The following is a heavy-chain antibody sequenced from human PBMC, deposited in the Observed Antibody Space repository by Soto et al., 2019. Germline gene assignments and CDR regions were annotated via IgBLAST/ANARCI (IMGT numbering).Heavy chain of an antibody. D-gene: IGHD5-18*01. V-gene: IGHV3-30-3*01. Sequence: HPGGSLRLSCAASGFTFSSYAMHWVRQAPGKGLEWVAVISYDGSNKYYADSVKGRFTISRDNSKNTLYLQMNSLRAEDTAVYYCARDTDTAMSYFDYWGQGTLVTVSS. CDR3: ARDTDTAMSYFDY. J-gene: IGHJ4*02. CDR2: ISYDGSNK. CDR1: GFTFSSYA.